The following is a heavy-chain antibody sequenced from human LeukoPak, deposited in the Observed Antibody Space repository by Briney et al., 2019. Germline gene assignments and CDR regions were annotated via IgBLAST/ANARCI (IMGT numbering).Heavy chain of an antibody. CDR3: ARHSTSSTTDAFDI. CDR2: IYHSGST. Sequence: SETLSLTLAVSGYSLSSGYYWGWIRQPPGKGLEWIGSIYHSGSTYYNPSLKSRVTISVDTSKNQFSLKLSSVTAADTAVYYCARHSTSSTTDAFDIWGQGTMVTVSS. V-gene: IGHV4-38-2*01. D-gene: IGHD6-13*01. J-gene: IGHJ3*02. CDR1: GYSLSSGYY.